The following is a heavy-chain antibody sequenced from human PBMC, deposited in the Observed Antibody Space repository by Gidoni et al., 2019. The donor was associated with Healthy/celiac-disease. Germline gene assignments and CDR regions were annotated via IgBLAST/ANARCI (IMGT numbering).Heavy chain of an antibody. Sequence: QVQLVESGGGVVQPGRSLRLSCAASGFTFSSYGMHWVRQAPGKGLEWVAVIWYDGSNKYYADSVKGRFTISRDNSKNTLYLQMNSLRAEDTAVYYCARDSPANYDFWSGYYYYYYGMDVWGQGTTVTVSS. V-gene: IGHV3-33*08. J-gene: IGHJ6*02. CDR2: IWYDGSNK. D-gene: IGHD3-3*01. CDR1: GFTFSSYG. CDR3: ARDSPANYDFWSGYYYYYYGMDV.